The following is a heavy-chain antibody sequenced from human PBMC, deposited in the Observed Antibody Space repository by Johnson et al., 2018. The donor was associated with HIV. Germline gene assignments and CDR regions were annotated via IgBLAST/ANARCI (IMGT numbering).Heavy chain of an antibody. V-gene: IGHV3-30*02. CDR1: GFTFSTYW. J-gene: IGHJ3*02. Sequence: VQLVESGGGLVKPGGSLRLSCAASGFTFSTYWMSWVRQAPGKGLEWVAFIRYDGSNKYYADSVKGRFTISRDNSKNTLYLQMNSLRAEDTAVYYCARAGAVGFDAFDIWGQGTMVTVSS. CDR2: IRYDGSNK. CDR3: ARAGAVGFDAFDI. D-gene: IGHD6-19*01.